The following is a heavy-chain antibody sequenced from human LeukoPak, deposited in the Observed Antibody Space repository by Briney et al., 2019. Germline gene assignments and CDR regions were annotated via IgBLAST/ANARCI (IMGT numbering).Heavy chain of an antibody. Sequence: PGGSLRLSCAASGFTFSGSAMHWVRQASGKGLEWVGRIRSKANSYATAYAASVKGRFTISRDDSENTAYPQMNSLKTEDTAVYYCTSQYYYGSGHFQHWGQGTLVTVSS. V-gene: IGHV3-73*01. D-gene: IGHD3-10*01. CDR2: IRSKANSYAT. J-gene: IGHJ1*01. CDR1: GFTFSGSA. CDR3: TSQYYYGSGHFQH.